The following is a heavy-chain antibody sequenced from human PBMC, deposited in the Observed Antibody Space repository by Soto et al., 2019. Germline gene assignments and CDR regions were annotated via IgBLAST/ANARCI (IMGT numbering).Heavy chain of an antibody. Sequence: QVQLVESGGGEVQPGRSLRLSCAASGFTFSSYGMHWVRQAPGKGLEWVAVIWYDGSNKYYADSVKGRFTISRDNSKNTLYLQMNSLRAEDTAVYYCAREDYGMDVWGQGTTVTVSS. CDR1: GFTFSSYG. J-gene: IGHJ6*02. CDR2: IWYDGSNK. V-gene: IGHV3-33*01. CDR3: AREDYGMDV.